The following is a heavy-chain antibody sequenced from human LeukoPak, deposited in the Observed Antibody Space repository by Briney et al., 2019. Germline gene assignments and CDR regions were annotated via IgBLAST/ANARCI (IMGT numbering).Heavy chain of an antibody. CDR1: GFTFSSYS. CDR3: GRARSGSGGPSFDY. J-gene: IGHJ4*01. CDR2: ISSSSSYI. Sequence: GGSLRLSCAASGFTFSSYSMNWVRQAPGKGLEWVSSISSSSSYIYYADSVKGRFTISRDNAKNSLYLQMNSLRAEDTAVYYCGRARSGSGGPSFDYGGKEPWFTVSS. D-gene: IGHD3-10*01. V-gene: IGHV3-21*01.